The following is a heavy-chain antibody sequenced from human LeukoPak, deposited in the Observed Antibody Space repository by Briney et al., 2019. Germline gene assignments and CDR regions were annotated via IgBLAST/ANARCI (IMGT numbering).Heavy chain of an antibody. D-gene: IGHD3-3*01. Sequence: PKASVKVSCKASGGTFSSYAISWVRQAPGQGLEWMGRIIPILGIANYAQKFQGRVTITADKSTSTAYMELSSLRSEDTAVYYCAAYYDFWSGYYTKPRVRLDPWGQGTLVTVSS. CDR2: IIPILGIA. J-gene: IGHJ5*02. CDR1: GGTFSSYA. V-gene: IGHV1-69*04. CDR3: AAYYDFWSGYYTKPRVRLDP.